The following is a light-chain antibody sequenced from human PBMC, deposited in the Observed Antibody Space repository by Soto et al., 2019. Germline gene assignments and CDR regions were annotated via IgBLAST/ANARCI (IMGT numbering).Light chain of an antibody. Sequence: EIVMTQSPATLSVSPGERVTLSCRASQGIGGSLAWYQQKAGQAPRLLIYGASNRATGVPARFSGSGSGTDFTLTISSLQSEDFAVYYCQQYANWWAFGQGTKVEIK. J-gene: IGKJ1*01. CDR1: QGIGGS. CDR2: GAS. CDR3: QQYANWWA. V-gene: IGKV3-15*01.